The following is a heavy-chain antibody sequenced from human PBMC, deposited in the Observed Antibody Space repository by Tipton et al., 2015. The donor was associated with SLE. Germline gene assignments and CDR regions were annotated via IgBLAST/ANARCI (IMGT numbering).Heavy chain of an antibody. CDR2: IHYAGGT. Sequence: TLSLTCSVSGDSLSSNNYYWGWIRQSPAQGLEWIGTIHYAGGTYYNPSLRSRLTISVDTSENHFSLNLNSVTAADTAVYYCAGGFYYGSGTFSDFEYWGQGTLATVSS. D-gene: IGHD3-10*01. CDR1: GDSLSSNNYY. CDR3: AGGFYYGSGTFSDFEY. J-gene: IGHJ4*02. V-gene: IGHV4-39*07.